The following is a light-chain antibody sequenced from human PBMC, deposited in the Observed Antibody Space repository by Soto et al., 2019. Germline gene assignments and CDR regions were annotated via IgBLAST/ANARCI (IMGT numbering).Light chain of an antibody. CDR3: QQYGGSPPIT. CDR1: QSLSSSY. Sequence: EIVLTQSPGTLSLSPGERATLSCMASQSLSSSYLAWYQQKPGQAPRLLMYGVSYRATGIPDRFSGGGSGTHFTLTISRLEPEDFAVYYCQQYGGSPPITFGQGTRLEI. J-gene: IGKJ5*01. V-gene: IGKV3-20*01. CDR2: GVS.